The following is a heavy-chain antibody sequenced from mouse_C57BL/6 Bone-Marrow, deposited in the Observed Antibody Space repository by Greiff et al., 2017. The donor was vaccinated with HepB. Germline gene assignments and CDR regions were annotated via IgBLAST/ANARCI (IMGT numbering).Heavy chain of an antibody. Sequence: QVQLQQPGAELVKPGASVKMSCKASGYTFTSYWITWVKQRPGQGLEWIGDIYPGSGSTNYNEKFKSKATLTVDTSSSTAYMQLSSLTSEDSAVYYCAREDGSSYSYYAMDYWGQGTSVTVSS. V-gene: IGHV1-55*01. CDR2: IYPGSGST. D-gene: IGHD1-1*01. CDR3: AREDGSSYSYYAMDY. J-gene: IGHJ4*01. CDR1: GYTFTSYW.